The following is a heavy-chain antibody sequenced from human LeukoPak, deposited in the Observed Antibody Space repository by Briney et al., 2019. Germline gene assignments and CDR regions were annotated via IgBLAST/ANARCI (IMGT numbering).Heavy chain of an antibody. CDR2: ISYDGSNE. D-gene: IGHD5-18*01. CDR3: ARDPDGYRQGHHFDY. J-gene: IGHJ4*02. CDR1: GFTFSSYA. V-gene: IGHV3-30*14. Sequence: PGGSLRLSCAASGFTFSSYAMHWVRQAPGKGLEWVAVISYDGSNEYYADSVKGRFTISRDNSKNTLYLQMNSLKAEDTAVYYCARDPDGYRQGHHFDYWGQGTLVTVSS.